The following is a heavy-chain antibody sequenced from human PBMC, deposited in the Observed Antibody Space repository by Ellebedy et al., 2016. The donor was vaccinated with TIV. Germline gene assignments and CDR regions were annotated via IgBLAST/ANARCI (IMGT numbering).Heavy chain of an antibody. CDR2: VNSDGSST. V-gene: IGHV3-74*01. Sequence: PGGSLRLSCAASGLTFSSYWMHWVRQAPGKGLVWVSRVNSDGSSTTYADSVKGRFTIARDNDKHTLYLQMNSLRGEDTAVCYCVSSSPVIDYWGQGTLVTVSA. CDR1: GLTFSSYW. D-gene: IGHD6-13*01. J-gene: IGHJ4*02. CDR3: VSSSPVIDY.